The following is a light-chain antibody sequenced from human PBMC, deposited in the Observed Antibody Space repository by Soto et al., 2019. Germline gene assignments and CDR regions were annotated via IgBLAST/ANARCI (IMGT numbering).Light chain of an antibody. V-gene: IGKV4-1*01. CDR1: QSVLYSSNNKNY. J-gene: IGKJ3*01. CDR2: WAS. Sequence: DIVMTQSPDSLAVSLGERATINCKSSQSVLYSSNNKNYLAWYQQKPGQPPKLLIYWASTRESGVPERFSGSGSGTDFTLTISSLQAEDVAVYSCQQYYSTPVTFGPGTKVDIK. CDR3: QQYYSTPVT.